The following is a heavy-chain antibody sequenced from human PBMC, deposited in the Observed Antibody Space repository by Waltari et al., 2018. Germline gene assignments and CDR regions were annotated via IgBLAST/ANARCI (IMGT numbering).Heavy chain of an antibody. J-gene: IGHJ4*02. CDR1: GYAFSNCW. CDR2: IKQDGSEK. CDR3: VRGRGWIFDY. Sequence: EVQLVETGGGLVQPGGSLRSSGAGPGYAFSNCWMSWVRQTPGKGLEWVAIIKQDGSEKHYMDSVKGRFTISRDNAKNSLYLQLNSLRADDTAVYYCVRGRGWIFDYWGQGTLVTVSS. V-gene: IGHV3-7*01. D-gene: IGHD5-12*01.